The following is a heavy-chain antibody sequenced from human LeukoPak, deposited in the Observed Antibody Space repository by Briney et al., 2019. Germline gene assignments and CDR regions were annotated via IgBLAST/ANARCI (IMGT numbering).Heavy chain of an antibody. CDR2: ISGSGGST. CDR3: AKGVATIWDASLHYFDY. Sequence: GGSLRLSCAASGFTFSSYAMSWVRQAPGKGLEWVSAISGSGGSTYYADSVKGRFTISRDNSKNTLYLQMNSLRAEDTAVYYCAKGVATIWDASLHYFDYWGQGTLVTVSS. CDR1: GFTFSSYA. D-gene: IGHD5-12*01. V-gene: IGHV3-23*01. J-gene: IGHJ4*02.